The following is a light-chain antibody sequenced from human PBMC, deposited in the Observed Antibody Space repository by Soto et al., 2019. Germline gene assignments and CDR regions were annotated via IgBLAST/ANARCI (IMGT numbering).Light chain of an antibody. CDR2: DVS. J-gene: IGLJ1*01. CDR3: CSYAGSYSLYV. Sequence: QSAMTQPRSVSGSPGQSVTISCTGNSSDVGGYNYVSWYQQHPGKAPKLMIYDVSQRPSGVPDRFSGSKSGNTASLTISGLQAEDAAHYYCCSYAGSYSLYVFGTGTKLTVL. CDR1: SSDVGGYNY. V-gene: IGLV2-11*01.